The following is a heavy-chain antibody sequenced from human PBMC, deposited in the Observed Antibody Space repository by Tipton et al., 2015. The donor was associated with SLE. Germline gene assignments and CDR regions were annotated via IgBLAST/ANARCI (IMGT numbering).Heavy chain of an antibody. V-gene: IGHV3-33*01. J-gene: IGHJ5*02. CDR3: ARELGSLYYYDSSAQGWFDP. Sequence: RSLRLSCAASGFTFSSYGMHWVRQAPGKGLEWVAVIWYDGSNKYYADSVKGRFTISRDNSKNTLYLQMNSLRAEDTAVYYCARELGSLYYYDSSAQGWFDPWGQGTLVTVSS. CDR1: GFTFSSYG. D-gene: IGHD3-22*01. CDR2: IWYDGSNK.